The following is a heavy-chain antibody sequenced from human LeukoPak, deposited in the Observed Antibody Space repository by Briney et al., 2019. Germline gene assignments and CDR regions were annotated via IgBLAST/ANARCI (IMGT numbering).Heavy chain of an antibody. CDR1: GGSISSGGYY. V-gene: IGHV4-61*08. CDR2: IYFSGST. CDR3: ARHIYGDSVAFDI. D-gene: IGHD4-17*01. Sequence: PSQTLSLTCTVSGGSISSGGYYWSWIRQPPGKGLEWIGYIYFSGSTKYNPSLKSRVIISLDTSTNQFSLKLSSVTAADTALYYCARHIYGDSVAFDIWGQGTLVTVSS. J-gene: IGHJ3*02.